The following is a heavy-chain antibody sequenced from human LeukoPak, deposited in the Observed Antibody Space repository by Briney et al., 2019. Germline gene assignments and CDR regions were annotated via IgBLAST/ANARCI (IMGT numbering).Heavy chain of an antibody. CDR1: GYTFTGYY. J-gene: IGHJ6*02. V-gene: IGHV1-46*01. CDR3: ARVAPSHYDFWSSAAGYYYYYYGMDV. CDR2: INPSGGST. Sequence: ASVKVSCKASGYTFTGYYMHWVRQAPGQGLEWMGIINPSGGSTSYAQKFQGRVTMTRDTSTSTVYMELSSLRSEDTAVYYCARVAPSHYDFWSSAAGYYYYYYGMDVWGQGTTVTVSS. D-gene: IGHD3-3*01.